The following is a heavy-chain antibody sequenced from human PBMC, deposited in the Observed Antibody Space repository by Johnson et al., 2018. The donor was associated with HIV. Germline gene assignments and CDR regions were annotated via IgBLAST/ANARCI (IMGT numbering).Heavy chain of an antibody. V-gene: IGHV3-66*02. D-gene: IGHD6-6*01. CDR3: ARVSSSSSFDAFDI. CDR1: GFTVSSNY. J-gene: IGHJ3*02. Sequence: VQLVESGGGVVRPGGSLRLSCAASGFTVSSNYMSWVRQAPGKGLEWVSVIYSGGSTYYAASVKGRFTISRDNSKNTLYLQMNSLRAEDTAVYYCARVSSSSSFDAFDIWGQGTMVTVSS. CDR2: IYSGGST.